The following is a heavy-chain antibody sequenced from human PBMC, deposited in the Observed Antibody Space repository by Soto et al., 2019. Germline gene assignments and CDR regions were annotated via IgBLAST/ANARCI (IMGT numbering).Heavy chain of an antibody. CDR1: GFTVSTNY. CDR2: IYSDGRT. D-gene: IGHD3-10*01. V-gene: IGHV3-66*01. J-gene: IGHJ4*02. CDR3: ARDSSYYGSGRGALDY. Sequence: EVQLVESGGGLVQPGGSLRLSCAVFGFTVSTNYMSWVRQAPGKGLECVAIIYSDGRTYYADSVKGRFTTSRDSAKNTLYLQMDNLRADDTAVYHCARDSSYYGSGRGALDYWGQGTLVTVSS.